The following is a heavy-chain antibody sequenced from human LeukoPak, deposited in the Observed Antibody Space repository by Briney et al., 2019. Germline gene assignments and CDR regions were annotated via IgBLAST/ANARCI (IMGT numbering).Heavy chain of an antibody. Sequence: GASVKVSCKASGYTFTSYYMHWVRQAPGQGLEWMGIINPSGGSTSYAQKFQGRVTMTRDMSTSTVYMELNSLRSEDTAVYYCARDASSLWRLDPWGQGTLVTVSS. D-gene: IGHD6-13*01. CDR2: INPSGGST. CDR1: GYTFTSYY. V-gene: IGHV1-46*01. J-gene: IGHJ5*02. CDR3: ARDASSLWRLDP.